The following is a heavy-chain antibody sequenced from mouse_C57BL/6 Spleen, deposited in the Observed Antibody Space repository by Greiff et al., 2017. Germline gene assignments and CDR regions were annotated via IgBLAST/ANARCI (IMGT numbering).Heavy chain of an antibody. D-gene: IGHD2-2*01. CDR2: INPNNGGT. J-gene: IGHJ4*01. CDR3: ARCGYDGGSMDY. Sequence: EVQLQQSGPELVKPGASVKIPCKASGYTFTDYNMAWVKQSHGKSLEWIGDINPNNGGTIYNQKFKGKATLTVDKSSSTAYMELRSLTSEDTAVYCCARCGYDGGSMDYWGQGTSVTVSS. V-gene: IGHV1-18*01. CDR1: GYTFTDYN.